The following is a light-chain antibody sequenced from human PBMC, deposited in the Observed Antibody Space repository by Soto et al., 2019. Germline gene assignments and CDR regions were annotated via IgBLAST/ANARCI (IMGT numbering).Light chain of an antibody. J-gene: IGKJ5*01. Sequence: EIVMTQSPATLSVSPGERATLSCRASQSVSSNLVWYQQKPGQAPRLLIYGASTRATGIPARFSGSVSGTEFIFTIISLLSEDFAVYYCQQYNNWPITFGQGTRLEIK. CDR3: QQYNNWPIT. CDR1: QSVSSN. V-gene: IGKV3-15*01. CDR2: GAS.